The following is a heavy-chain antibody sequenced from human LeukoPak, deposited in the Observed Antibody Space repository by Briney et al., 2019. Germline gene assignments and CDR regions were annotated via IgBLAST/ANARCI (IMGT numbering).Heavy chain of an antibody. J-gene: IGHJ4*02. CDR3: ARGPGYGDVRFDY. V-gene: IGHV3-53*01. D-gene: IGHD4-17*01. Sequence: GGSLRLSCAASGFTFSSYAMSWVRQAPGKGLEWVSVIYSGGSTYYADSVKGRFTISRDNSKNTLYLQMNSLRAEDTAVYYCARGPGYGDVRFDYWGQGTLVTVSS. CDR1: GFTFSSYA. CDR2: IYSGGST.